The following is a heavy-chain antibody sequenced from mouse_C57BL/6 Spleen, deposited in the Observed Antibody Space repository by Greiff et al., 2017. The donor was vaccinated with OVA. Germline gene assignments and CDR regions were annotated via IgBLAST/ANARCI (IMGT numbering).Heavy chain of an antibody. CDR3: ARLSYYDYGDAMDY. V-gene: IGHV1-54*01. D-gene: IGHD2-4*01. Sequence: QVHVKQSGAELVRPGTSVKVSCKASGYAFTNYLIEWVKQRPGQGLEWIGVINPGSGGTNYNEKFKGKATLTADKSSSTAYMQLSSLTSEDSAVYFCARLSYYDYGDAMDYWGQGTSVTVSS. CDR2: INPGSGGT. J-gene: IGHJ4*01. CDR1: GYAFTNYL.